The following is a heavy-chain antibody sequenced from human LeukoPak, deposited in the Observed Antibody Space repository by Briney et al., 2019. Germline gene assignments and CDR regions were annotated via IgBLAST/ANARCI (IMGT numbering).Heavy chain of an antibody. CDR1: GFTFSAYG. CDR3: AKRIGYSSGRFDC. J-gene: IGHJ4*02. CDR2: LSGNGDTT. D-gene: IGHD6-19*01. V-gene: IGHV3-23*01. Sequence: PGGSLRLSCAASGFTFSAYGMSWVRQAPGKGLEWVSALSGNGDTTYYADSVEGRFTISRDNSKNTLYLQMNSLRAEDTAVYYCAKRIGYSSGRFDCWGRGALVTVSS.